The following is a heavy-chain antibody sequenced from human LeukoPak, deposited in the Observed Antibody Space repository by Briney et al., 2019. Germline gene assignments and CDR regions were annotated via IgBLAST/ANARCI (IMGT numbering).Heavy chain of an antibody. CDR2: ISGGGGST. J-gene: IGHJ4*02. D-gene: IGHD6-19*01. V-gene: IGHV3-23*01. CDR3: AKGLYSSGWSDFDY. Sequence: PGGSLRLSCAASGFTFSSYAMTWIRQAPGKGLEWVSAISGGGGSTFYAGSVKGRFTISRDNSKNTLYLQMNSLRAEDTAVYYCAKGLYSSGWSDFDYWGQGTLVTVSS. CDR1: GFTFSSYA.